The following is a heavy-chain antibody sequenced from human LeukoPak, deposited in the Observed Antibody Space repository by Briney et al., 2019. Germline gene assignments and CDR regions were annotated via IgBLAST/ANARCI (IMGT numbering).Heavy chain of an antibody. CDR2: IYYTGTT. CDR3: ARAVDDFYFYMDV. Sequence: PSETLSLTCAVYGGSFSGYYWSWIRQPPGTGLEWIGSIYYTGTTYYNPSLKSRVTILLDTSKNQFSLKLRSVTAADTAVYYCARAVDDFYFYMDVWGKGATVTVSS. D-gene: IGHD6-19*01. J-gene: IGHJ6*03. CDR1: GGSFSGYY. V-gene: IGHV4-34*01.